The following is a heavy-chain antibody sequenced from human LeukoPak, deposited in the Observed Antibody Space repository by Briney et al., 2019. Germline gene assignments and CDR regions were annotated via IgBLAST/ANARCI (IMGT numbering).Heavy chain of an antibody. Sequence: PGGSLRLSCTASGFTFSMYWMHWVRQAPGKGPVWVSRITSDGGTTIYADSVKGRFTISRDNAKNTLYLQMNSLRAEDTAVYYCVRDSRYTMDVWGQGTTVTVPS. CDR2: ITSDGGTT. J-gene: IGHJ6*02. V-gene: IGHV3-74*01. D-gene: IGHD5-18*01. CDR1: GFTFSMYW. CDR3: VRDSRYTMDV.